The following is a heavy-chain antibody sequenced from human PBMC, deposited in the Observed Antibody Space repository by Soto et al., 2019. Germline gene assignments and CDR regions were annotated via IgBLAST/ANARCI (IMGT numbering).Heavy chain of an antibody. Sequence: SETLSLTCSVSGTSVINYYWSWIRQPAGKGLEHIGRIYTSGSTSYNPSLKSRVTMSMDTSQTQIYLNLTSVTAADTAVYYCARGGIQLSYAFDYWGQGSQVTVSA. CDR1: GTSVINYY. CDR3: ARGGIQLSYAFDY. CDR2: IYTSGST. V-gene: IGHV4-4*07. D-gene: IGHD5-18*01. J-gene: IGHJ4*02.